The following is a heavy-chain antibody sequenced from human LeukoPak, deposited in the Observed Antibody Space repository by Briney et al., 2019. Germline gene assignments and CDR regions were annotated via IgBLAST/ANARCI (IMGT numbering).Heavy chain of an antibody. V-gene: IGHV4-59*08. CDR1: GGSISSYY. CDR2: IYYSGST. CDR3: ARQVVPAAFYFDY. J-gene: IGHJ4*02. Sequence: SETLSLTCTVSGGSISSYYWSWIRQPPGKGLEWIGYIYYSGSTNYNPSLKSRATISVDTSKNQFSLKLSSVTAADTAVYYCARQVVPAAFYFDYWAQGTLVTVSS. D-gene: IGHD2-2*01.